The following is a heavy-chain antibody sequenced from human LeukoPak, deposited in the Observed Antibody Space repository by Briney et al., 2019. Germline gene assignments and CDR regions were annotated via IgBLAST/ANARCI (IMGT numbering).Heavy chain of an antibody. V-gene: IGHV4-34*01. Sequence: SETLSLTCGVSGGSFSTFYWSWIRQPPGKGLEWIGEINHSGATSYNPFLKSRVNITVDTSNNQFSLKLTSVTAADSAVYYCASSYYAWGQGTLVTVSS. CDR3: ASSYYA. CDR1: GGSFSTFY. J-gene: IGHJ5*02. D-gene: IGHD3-10*01. CDR2: INHSGAT.